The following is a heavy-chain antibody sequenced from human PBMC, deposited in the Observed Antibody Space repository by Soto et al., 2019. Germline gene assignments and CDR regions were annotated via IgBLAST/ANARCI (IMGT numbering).Heavy chain of an antibody. CDR1: GFTFSNYA. Sequence: GGSLRLSCAASGFTFSNYAMSWVRQAPGKGLEWVSAISGSGGSTYYADSVKGRFTISRDNSKNTLYLQMNGLRAEGTAVYYCAKDLSASTTCFDYWGQGTLVTVSS. V-gene: IGHV3-23*01. CDR2: ISGSGGST. D-gene: IGHD3-16*02. J-gene: IGHJ4*02. CDR3: AKDLSASTTCFDY.